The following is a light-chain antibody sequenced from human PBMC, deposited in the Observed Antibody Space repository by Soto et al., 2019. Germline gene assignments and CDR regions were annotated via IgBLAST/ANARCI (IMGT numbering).Light chain of an antibody. V-gene: IGKV3-15*01. CDR2: DAY. CDR1: QGVGST. Sequence: EILMSQSEATLSLSPGERVTLSCRSSQGVGSTLAWYRQQPGQARRLLIYDAYIRGTGVPARFSGSGSGTEFTLTISSLQPEAFAVYSCKHYKTWPLGFGRGTKVDIK. J-gene: IGKJ4*01. CDR3: KHYKTWPLG.